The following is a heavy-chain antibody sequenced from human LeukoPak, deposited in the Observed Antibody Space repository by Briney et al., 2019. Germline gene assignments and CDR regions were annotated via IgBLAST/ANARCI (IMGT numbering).Heavy chain of an antibody. D-gene: IGHD6-19*01. CDR2: ISSSSSYI. Sequence: PGGSLRLSCAASGFTFSSYSMNWVRQAPGKGLEWVSSISSSSSYIYYADSVKGRFTISGDNAKNSLYLQMNSLRAEDTAVYYCARGWYSSGCFDYWGQGTLVTVSS. J-gene: IGHJ4*02. V-gene: IGHV3-21*01. CDR3: ARGWYSSGCFDY. CDR1: GFTFSSYS.